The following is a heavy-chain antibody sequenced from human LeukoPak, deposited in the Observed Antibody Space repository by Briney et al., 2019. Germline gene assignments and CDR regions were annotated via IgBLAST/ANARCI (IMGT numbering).Heavy chain of an antibody. CDR1: GYTFTSYY. V-gene: IGHV1-46*01. CDR2: INPSGGST. D-gene: IGHD6-19*01. CDR3: ARVLRIAVAGDRLGY. Sequence: ASVKVSCKASGYTFTSYYMHWVRQAPGQGLEWMGIINPSGGSTSYAQKFQGRVTMTGDTSTSTVYMELSSLRSEDTAVYYCARVLRIAVAGDRLGYWGQGTLVTVSS. J-gene: IGHJ4*02.